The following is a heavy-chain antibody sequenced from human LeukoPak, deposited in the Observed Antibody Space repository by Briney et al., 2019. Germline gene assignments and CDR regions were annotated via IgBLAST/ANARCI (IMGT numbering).Heavy chain of an antibody. CDR3: ARGAGYGSSWYFDY. V-gene: IGHV3-30*03. J-gene: IGHJ4*02. Sequence: GGSLRLSCAASGFTFSNAWMSWVRQAPGKGLEWVAVISYDGSNKYYADSVKGRFTISRDNSKNTLYLQMNSLRAEDTAVYYCARGAGYGSSWYFDYWGQGTLVTVSS. CDR2: ISYDGSNK. CDR1: GFTFSNAW. D-gene: IGHD6-13*01.